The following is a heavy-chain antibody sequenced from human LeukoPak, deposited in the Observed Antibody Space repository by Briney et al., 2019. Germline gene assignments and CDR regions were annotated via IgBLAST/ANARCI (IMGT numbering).Heavy chain of an antibody. CDR3: ARDLAAAGIDY. V-gene: IGHV4-39*07. CDR2: IYYSGST. D-gene: IGHD6-13*01. CDR1: GGSISSSSYY. J-gene: IGHJ4*02. Sequence: SETLSLTCTVSGGSISSSSYYWGWIRQPPGKGLEWIGSIYYSGSTHYNPSLKSRVTISVDTSKNQFSLKLSSVTAADTAVYYCARDLAAAGIDYWGQGTLVTVSS.